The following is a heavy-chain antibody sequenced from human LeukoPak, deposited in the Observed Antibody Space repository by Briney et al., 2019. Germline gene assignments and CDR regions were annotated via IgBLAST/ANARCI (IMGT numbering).Heavy chain of an antibody. CDR3: ARAPSSGWFRGGYYYYYMDV. D-gene: IGHD6-19*01. Sequence: SETLSLTCAVYGGSFSGYYWSWIRQPPGKGREWIGEISHSGSTNYTPSLKSRVTISVDTSKNQLSLKLSSVTAADTAVYYCARAPSSGWFRGGYYYYYMDVWGKGTTVTVSS. V-gene: IGHV4-34*01. CDR2: ISHSGST. J-gene: IGHJ6*03. CDR1: GGSFSGYY.